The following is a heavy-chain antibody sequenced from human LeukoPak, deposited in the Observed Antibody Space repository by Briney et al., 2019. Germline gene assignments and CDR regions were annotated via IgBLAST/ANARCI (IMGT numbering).Heavy chain of an antibody. CDR3: ARDGRAMVRGVIITADY. Sequence: GGSLRLSCAASGFTFSSYGMHWVRQAPGKGLEWVSSISSSSSYIYYADSVKGRFTISRDNAKNSLYLQMNSLRAEDTAVYYCARDGRAMVRGVIITADYWGQGTLVTVSS. CDR1: GFTFSSYG. V-gene: IGHV3-21*01. D-gene: IGHD3-10*01. CDR2: ISSSSSYI. J-gene: IGHJ4*02.